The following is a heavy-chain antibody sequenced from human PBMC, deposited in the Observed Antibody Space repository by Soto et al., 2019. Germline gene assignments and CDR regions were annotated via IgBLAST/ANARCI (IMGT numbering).Heavy chain of an antibody. Sequence: MQSARHDKGKALEWMGWINPDSGGTDYAQKFPGSVTMTRDTSISTAYMEVSRLASDDAAVYYCARDRCTAGTCFAYWRQGTPVTGSS. J-gene: IGHJ4*02. D-gene: IGHD2-8*02. V-gene: IGHV1-2*04. CDR3: ARDRCTAGTCFAY. CDR2: INPDSGGT.